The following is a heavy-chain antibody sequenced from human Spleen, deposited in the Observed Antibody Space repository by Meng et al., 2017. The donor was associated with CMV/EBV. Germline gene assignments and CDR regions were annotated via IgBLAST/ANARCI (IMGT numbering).Heavy chain of an antibody. CDR1: GGSISTSSYY. CDR3: ARQYGSGSWAFDY. D-gene: IGHD3-10*01. V-gene: IGHV4-39*01. Sequence: SGGSISTSSYYWGWFRQPPGKGLEWIRTIYYTGDTYYNPSLKSRLTISVDTSKNQFSLKLRSVTAADTAVYYCARQYGSGSWAFDYWGQGTLVTVSS. J-gene: IGHJ4*02. CDR2: IYYTGDT.